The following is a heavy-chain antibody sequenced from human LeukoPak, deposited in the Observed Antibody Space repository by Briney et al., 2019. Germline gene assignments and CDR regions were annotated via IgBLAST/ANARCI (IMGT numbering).Heavy chain of an antibody. V-gene: IGHV1-24*01. CDR2: FDPEDGET. D-gene: IGHD6-19*01. CDR3: ATVPYSSGWYSSFDY. J-gene: IGHJ4*02. Sequence: ASVKVSCKASGYTLTELSMHWVRQAPGKGLEWMGGFDPEDGETIYAQKFQGRVTMTEDTSTDTAYMELSSLRSEDTAVYYCATVPYSSGWYSSFDYWGQGTLVTVSS. CDR1: GYTLTELS.